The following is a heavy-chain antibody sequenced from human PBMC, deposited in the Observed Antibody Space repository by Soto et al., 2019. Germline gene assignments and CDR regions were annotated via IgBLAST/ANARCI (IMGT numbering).Heavy chain of an antibody. D-gene: IGHD3-3*01. CDR1: GYTFTSYD. CDR3: ARTIFGVVIPLKNWFDP. V-gene: IGHV1-8*01. CDR2: MNPNSGNT. J-gene: IGHJ5*02. Sequence: GASVKVSCKASGYTFTSYDINWVRQATGQGLEWMGWMNPNSGNTGYAQKFQGRVTMTRNTSISTAYMELSSLRSEDTAVYYCARTIFGVVIPLKNWFDPWGQGTLVTVSS.